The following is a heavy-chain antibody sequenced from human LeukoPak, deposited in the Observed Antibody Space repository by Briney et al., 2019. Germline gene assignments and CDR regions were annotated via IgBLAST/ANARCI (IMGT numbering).Heavy chain of an antibody. Sequence: SVKVSCKASGGTFSSYAISWVRQAPGQGLEWMGGIIPIFGTANYAQKFQGRVTITADESTSTAYMELSSLRSDDTAVYYCAKLGYCSSTSCGAGLNWFDPWGQGTLVTVSS. CDR1: GGTFSSYA. CDR2: IIPIFGTA. D-gene: IGHD2-2*01. CDR3: AKLGYCSSTSCGAGLNWFDP. J-gene: IGHJ5*02. V-gene: IGHV1-69*13.